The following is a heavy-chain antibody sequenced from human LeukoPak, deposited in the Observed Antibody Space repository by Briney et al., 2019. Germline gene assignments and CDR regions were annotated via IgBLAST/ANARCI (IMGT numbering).Heavy chain of an antibody. J-gene: IGHJ4*02. CDR2: ISWDGGST. CDR1: GFTFDDYT. D-gene: IGHD3-22*01. CDR3: AKEDSSGYYYFDY. Sequence: GGSLRLSCAASGFTFDDYTMHWVRQAPGKGLEWVSLISWDGGSTYYADSVKGRFTISRDNSKNSLYLRMNSLRTEDTALYYCAKEDSSGYYYFDYWGQGTLVTVSS. V-gene: IGHV3-43*01.